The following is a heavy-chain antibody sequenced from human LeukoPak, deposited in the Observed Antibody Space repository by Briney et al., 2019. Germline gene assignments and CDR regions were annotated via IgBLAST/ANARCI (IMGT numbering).Heavy chain of an antibody. CDR2: ISGSGGST. J-gene: IGHJ6*03. V-gene: IGHV3-23*01. CDR3: AKNPSRHYYYYMDV. CDR1: GFTFSSYA. Sequence: GSLRLSCAASGFTFSSYAMSWVRQAPGKGLEWVSAISGSGGSTCYADSVKGRFTISRDNSKNTLYLQMNSLRAEDTAVYYCAKNPSRHYYYYMDVWGKGTTVTVSS.